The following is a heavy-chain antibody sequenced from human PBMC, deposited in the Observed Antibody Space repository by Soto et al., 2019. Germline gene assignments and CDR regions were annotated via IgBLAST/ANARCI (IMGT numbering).Heavy chain of an antibody. CDR1: GGSFSGYY. Sequence: SETLSLTCAVYGGSFSGYYWSWIRQPPGKGLEWIGEINHSGSTNYNPSLKSRVTISVDTSKNSLYLQMNRLKAEDTAVYYCARVSWREKYGMDVWGQGTTVTVSS. V-gene: IGHV4-34*01. J-gene: IGHJ6*02. CDR3: ARVSWREKYGMDV. CDR2: INHSGST.